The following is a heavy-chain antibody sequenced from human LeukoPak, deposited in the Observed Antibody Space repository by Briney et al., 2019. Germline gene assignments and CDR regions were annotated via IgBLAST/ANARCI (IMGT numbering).Heavy chain of an antibody. J-gene: IGHJ6*02. CDR2: TYYRSKWYS. CDR1: GDSVSSNSAG. Sequence: SQTLSLTCAISGDSVSSNSAGWNWIRQSPSRGLEWLGRTYYRSKWYSDYAVSVKSRITIDPDTSKNQFSLQLNSVTPEDTAVYYCTRDSGNWGAYYYYYGMGVWGQGTTVTVSS. D-gene: IGHD7-27*01. CDR3: TRDSGNWGAYYYYYGMGV. V-gene: IGHV6-1*01.